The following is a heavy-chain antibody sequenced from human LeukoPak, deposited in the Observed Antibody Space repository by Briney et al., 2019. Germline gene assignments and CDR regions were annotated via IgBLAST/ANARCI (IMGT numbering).Heavy chain of an antibody. V-gene: IGHV3-33*03. CDR3: ARRSHLREGDHYGMDV. Sequence: PGGSLRLSCTAPGFTFSSYGMHWVRQAPGKGLEWVALIGSDGNTKYYADSVRGRFTISRDNSKNTVYLQMNSLRAEDTAVYYCARRSHLREGDHYGMDVWGQGTTVIVSS. CDR2: IGSDGNTK. J-gene: IGHJ6*02. D-gene: IGHD1-26*01. CDR1: GFTFSSYG.